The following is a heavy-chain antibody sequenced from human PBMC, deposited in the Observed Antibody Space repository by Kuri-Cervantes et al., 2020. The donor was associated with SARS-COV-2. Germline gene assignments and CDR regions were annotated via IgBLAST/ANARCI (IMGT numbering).Heavy chain of an antibody. Sequence: GESLKISCKGYGYSFSTYWIGWVRQMPGHGLEWMGIIFPGDSDTRYSPSFQGQVTISADKSISTAYLQWSSLKASDTAIYYCASRAISNYWLDPWGQGTLVTVSS. CDR3: ASRAISNYWLDP. CDR2: IFPGDSDT. CDR1: GYSFSTYW. J-gene: IGHJ5*02. D-gene: IGHD2-21*01. V-gene: IGHV5-51*01.